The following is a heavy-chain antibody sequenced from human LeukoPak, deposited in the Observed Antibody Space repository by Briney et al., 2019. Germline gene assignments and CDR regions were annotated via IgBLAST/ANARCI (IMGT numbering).Heavy chain of an antibody. CDR1: KSSLSAWA. CDR3: AKGMTTAPR. Sequence: GGSLRLSCAAAKSSLSAWAMHWVRQAPDKGLEWVSTISGSGDSTYYADSVKGRFTISRDNSKNTLYLQMNSLRAEDTALYYCAKGMTTAPRWGQGTLVTVSS. CDR2: ISGSGDST. D-gene: IGHD4-11*01. V-gene: IGHV3-23*01. J-gene: IGHJ4*02.